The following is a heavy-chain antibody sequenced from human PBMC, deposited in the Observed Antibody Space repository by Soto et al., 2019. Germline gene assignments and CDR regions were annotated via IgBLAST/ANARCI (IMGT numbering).Heavy chain of an antibody. CDR3: AAGRDYDFWSGYPHYFDY. J-gene: IGHJ4*02. D-gene: IGHD3-3*01. Sequence: GASVKVSCKASGFTFTSSAMQWVRQARGQPLEWIGWIVVGSGNTNYAQKFQERVTITRDMSTSTAYMELSSLRSEDTAVYYCAAGRDYDFWSGYPHYFDYWGQGTLVTVSS. CDR1: GFTFTSSA. V-gene: IGHV1-58*02. CDR2: IVVGSGNT.